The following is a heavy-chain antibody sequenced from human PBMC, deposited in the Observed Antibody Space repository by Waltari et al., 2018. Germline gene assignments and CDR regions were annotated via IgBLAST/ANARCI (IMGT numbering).Heavy chain of an antibody. J-gene: IGHJ3*02. CDR2: IIPISGTA. D-gene: IGHD2-2*01. V-gene: IGHV1-69*08. CDR3: ARDRAIRDAFDI. CDR1: GGAFCSYL. Sequence: QFQLVQSGAEVRKPGSSVKVSCKASGGAFCSYLISWVRQAPGQGPEWMGRIIPISGTANYAQKFQGRVTITAYKSTSTAYMELSSLRSEDTAVYYYARDRAIRDAFDIWGQGTMVTVSS.